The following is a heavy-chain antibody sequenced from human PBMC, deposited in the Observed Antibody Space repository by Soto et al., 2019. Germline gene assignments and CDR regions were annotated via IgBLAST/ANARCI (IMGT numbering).Heavy chain of an antibody. D-gene: IGHD3-10*01. V-gene: IGHV4-30-2*01. CDR3: ARVSYGSGSPWFAP. CDR1: GGSINSGGYS. CDR2: IYHSGST. J-gene: IGHJ5*02. Sequence: PSETLSLTCAVSGGSINSGGYSWSWIRQPPGKGLEWIGYIYHSGSTYYNPSLKSRVTISVDRSKNQFSLKLSSVTAADTAVYYCARVSYGSGSPWFAPWGKGTLVTVSS.